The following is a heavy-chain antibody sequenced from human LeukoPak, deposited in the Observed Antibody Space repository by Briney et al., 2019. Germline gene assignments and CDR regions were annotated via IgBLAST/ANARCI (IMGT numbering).Heavy chain of an antibody. V-gene: IGHV3-11*01. Sequence: GGSLRLSCAASGFTFSDYYMSWIRQAPGKGLEWVSYISSSGSTIYYADSVKGRFTISRDNAKNSLYLQMNSLRAEDTAVYYCATSLLPYAFDIWGQGTMVTVSS. CDR3: ATSLLPYAFDI. J-gene: IGHJ3*02. CDR1: GFTFSDYY. CDR2: ISSSGSTI. D-gene: IGHD2-15*01.